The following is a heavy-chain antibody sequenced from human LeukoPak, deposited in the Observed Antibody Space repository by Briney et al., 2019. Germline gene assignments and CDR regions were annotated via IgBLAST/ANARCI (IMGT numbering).Heavy chain of an antibody. Sequence: PGGSLRLSCAASGFTFSSYAMSWVRQAPGKGLEWVSAISGSGGSTYYADSVKGRFTISRDNSKNTLYLQMNSLRAEDTAVYYCAKDHEGSGSYLCYYYCGMYVWVPGTTVNVSS. CDR1: GFTFSSYA. CDR2: ISGSGGST. D-gene: IGHD3-10*01. V-gene: IGHV3-23*01. J-gene: IGHJ6*02. CDR3: AKDHEGSGSYLCYYYCGMYV.